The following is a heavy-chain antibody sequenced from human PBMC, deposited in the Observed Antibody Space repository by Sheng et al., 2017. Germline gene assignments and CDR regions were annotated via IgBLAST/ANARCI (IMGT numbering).Heavy chain of an antibody. CDR3: ARDSRRLGYSGPTDGFDY. J-gene: IGHJ4*01. CDR1: GFTFSSYG. V-gene: IGHV3-33*01. Sequence: QVQLVESGGGVVQPGRSLRLSCAASGFTFSSYGMHWVRQAPGKGLEWVAVIWYDGSNKYYANSVKGRFTISRDNSKNTLYLQMNSLRAEDTAVYYCARDSRRLGYSGPTDGFDYWG. CDR2: IWYDGSNK. D-gene: IGHD5-12*01.